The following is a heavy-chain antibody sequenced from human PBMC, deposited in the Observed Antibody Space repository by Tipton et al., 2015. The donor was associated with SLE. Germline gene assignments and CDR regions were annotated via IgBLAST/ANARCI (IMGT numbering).Heavy chain of an antibody. Sequence: QLVQSGAEVKKPGSSVKVSCKASGGTFSSYAISWVRQAPGQGLEWMGGIIPIFGTANYAQKFQGRVTITADESTSTAYMELSSLRSEDTAVYYCARGASYYDSSGLDAFDIWGQGTMVTVSS. J-gene: IGHJ3*02. D-gene: IGHD3-22*01. CDR1: GGTFSSYA. CDR2: IIPIFGTA. CDR3: ARGASYYDSSGLDAFDI. V-gene: IGHV1-69*01.